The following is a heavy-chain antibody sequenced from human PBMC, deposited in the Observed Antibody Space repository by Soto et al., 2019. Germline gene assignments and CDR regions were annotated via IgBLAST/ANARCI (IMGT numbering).Heavy chain of an antibody. Sequence: GGSLRLSCAASGFTFSSYAMHWVRQAPGKGLEWVAVISYDGSNKYYADSVKGRFTISRDNSKNTLYLQMNSLRAEDTAVYYCARDYGGNSELYAFDIWGQGTMVTVSS. CDR3: ARDYGGNSELYAFDI. J-gene: IGHJ3*02. D-gene: IGHD4-17*01. CDR1: GFTFSSYA. CDR2: ISYDGSNK. V-gene: IGHV3-30-3*01.